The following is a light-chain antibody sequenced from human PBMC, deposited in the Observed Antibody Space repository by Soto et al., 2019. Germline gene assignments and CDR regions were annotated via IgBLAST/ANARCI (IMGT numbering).Light chain of an antibody. J-gene: IGLJ3*02. CDR1: SSNIGHND. CDR2: YDD. CDR3: STWDDSLNGPV. V-gene: IGLV1-36*01. Sequence: QSVLTQPPSVSEAPRQRVTISCSGSSSNIGHNDVNWYQQLPGKPPKLVIYYDDLLPSGVSDRFSGSKSGTSASLAISGLQSEDEADYFCSTWDDSLNGPVFGGGTKLPVL.